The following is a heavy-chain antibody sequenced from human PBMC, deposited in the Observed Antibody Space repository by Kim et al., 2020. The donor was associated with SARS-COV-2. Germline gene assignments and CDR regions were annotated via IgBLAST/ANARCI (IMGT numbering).Heavy chain of an antibody. Sequence: GGSLRLSCAASGFTFSDYYMSWIRQAPGKGLEWVSYISSSGSTIYYADSVKGRFTISRDNAKNSLYLQMNSLRAEDTAVYYCARAVFGYSGYDSYFDYWGQGTLVTVSS. CDR1: GFTFSDYY. V-gene: IGHV3-11*04. CDR3: ARAVFGYSGYDSYFDY. CDR2: ISSSGSTI. D-gene: IGHD5-12*01. J-gene: IGHJ4*02.